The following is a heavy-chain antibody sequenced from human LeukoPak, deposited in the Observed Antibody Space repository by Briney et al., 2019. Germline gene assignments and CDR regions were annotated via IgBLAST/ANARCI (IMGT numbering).Heavy chain of an antibody. CDR2: INSDGSST. Sequence: GGSLRLSRAASGFTFSSHWMHWVRQAPGKGLVWVSRINSDGSSTSYADSVKGRFTISRDNAKNTLYLQMNSLRAEDTAVYYCAREQGYCSSTSCYVGAFDIWGQGTMVTVSS. J-gene: IGHJ3*02. CDR1: GFTFSSHW. V-gene: IGHV3-74*01. D-gene: IGHD2-2*01. CDR3: AREQGYCSSTSCYVGAFDI.